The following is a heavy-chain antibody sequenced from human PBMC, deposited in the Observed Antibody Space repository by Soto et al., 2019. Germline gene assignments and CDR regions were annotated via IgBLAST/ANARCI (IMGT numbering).Heavy chain of an antibody. CDR1: GGTFSSYA. Sequence: ASVKVSCKASGGTFSSYAISWVRQAPGQRLEWIGWIVVGSGNTNYAQKFQERVSITRDMSTRTAYMELSSLRSEDTAVYYWAAGVTYDGNFDIWGQGTMVTVS. D-gene: IGHD5-12*01. CDR2: IVVGSGNT. J-gene: IGHJ3*02. CDR3: AAGVTYDGNFDI. V-gene: IGHV1-58*02.